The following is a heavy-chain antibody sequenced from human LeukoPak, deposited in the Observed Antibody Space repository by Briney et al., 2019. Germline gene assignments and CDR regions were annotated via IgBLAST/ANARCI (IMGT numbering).Heavy chain of an antibody. CDR2: ISGSGGSP. CDR3: AKGLNWFDP. V-gene: IGHV3-23*01. D-gene: IGHD4-11*01. CDR1: GFTVSSYA. Sequence: GGSLRLSCAASGFTVSSYAMSWVRQAPGKGLEWVSSISGSGGSPYYADSAKGRFTISRDNSKNTLYLQMNSLRAEDTAVYYCAKGLNWFDPWGQGTLVTVSS. J-gene: IGHJ5*02.